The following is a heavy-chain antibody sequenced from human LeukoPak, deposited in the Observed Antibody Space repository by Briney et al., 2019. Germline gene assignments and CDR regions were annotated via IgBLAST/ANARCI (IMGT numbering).Heavy chain of an antibody. CDR3: ARVAYYGSGSYYKPPYYYYYYMDV. Sequence: ASVKVSCKASGYTFTGYYMHWVRQAPGQGLEWMGWINPNSGGTNYAQKFQGRVTMTRDTSISTAYMELSRLRSDDTAVYYCARVAYYGSGSYYKPPYYYYYYMDVWGKGTTVTVSS. D-gene: IGHD3-10*01. V-gene: IGHV1-2*02. CDR1: GYTFTGYY. CDR2: INPNSGGT. J-gene: IGHJ6*03.